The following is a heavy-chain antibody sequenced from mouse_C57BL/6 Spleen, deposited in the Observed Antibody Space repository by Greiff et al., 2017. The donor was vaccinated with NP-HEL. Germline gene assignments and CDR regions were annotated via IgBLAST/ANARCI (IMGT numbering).Heavy chain of an antibody. CDR1: GYTFTSYG. D-gene: IGHD2-3*01. CDR2: IYPRSGNT. CDR3: ARDDGYYVAMDY. J-gene: IGHJ4*01. V-gene: IGHV1-81*01. Sequence: QVQLQQSGAELARPGASVKLSCKASGYTFTSYGISWVKQRTGQGLEWIGEIYPRSGNTYYNAKFKGKATLTADKSSSTAYMELRSLTSEDSAVYFCARDDGYYVAMDYWGQGTSVTVSS.